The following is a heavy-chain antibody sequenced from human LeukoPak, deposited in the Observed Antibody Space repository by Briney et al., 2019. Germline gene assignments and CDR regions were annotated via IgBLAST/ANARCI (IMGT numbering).Heavy chain of an antibody. CDR2: ISSSSSYI. V-gene: IGHV3-21*04. CDR3: AKDSGIAAAGTIFDY. CDR1: GFTFSSYS. J-gene: IGHJ4*02. D-gene: IGHD6-13*01. Sequence: PGGSLRLSCAASGFTFSSYSMNWVRQAPGKGLEWVSSISSSSSYIYYADSVKGRFTISRDNSKNSLYLQMNSLRAEDTALYYCAKDSGIAAAGTIFDYWGQGTLVTVSS.